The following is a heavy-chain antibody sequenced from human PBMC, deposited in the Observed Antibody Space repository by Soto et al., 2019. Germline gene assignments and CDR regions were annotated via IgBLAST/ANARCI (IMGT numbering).Heavy chain of an antibody. V-gene: IGHV4-39*01. CDR2: IYYSGST. Sequence: SETLSLTCTVSGGSISSSSYYWGWIRQPPGKGLEWIGSIYYSGSTYYNPSLKSRVTISVDTSKNQFSLKLSSVTAADTAVYYCARHFGVVDKYFQHWGQGTLVTVSS. CDR3: ARHFGVVDKYFQH. CDR1: GGSISSSSYY. J-gene: IGHJ1*01. D-gene: IGHD3-3*01.